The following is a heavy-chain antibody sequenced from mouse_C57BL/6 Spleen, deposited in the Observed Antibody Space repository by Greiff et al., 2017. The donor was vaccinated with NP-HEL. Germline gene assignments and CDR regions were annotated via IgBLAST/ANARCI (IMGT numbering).Heavy chain of an antibody. J-gene: IGHJ3*01. Sequence: EVQLQQSGPELVKPGASVKISCKASGYTFTDYYMNWVKQSHGKSLEWIGDINPNNGGTSYNQKFKGKGTLTVDKSSSTAYMEIRSLTSEDSAVYYCASPPPFAYWGQGTLVTVSA. CDR3: ASPPPFAY. CDR1: GYTFTDYY. V-gene: IGHV1-26*01. CDR2: INPNNGGT.